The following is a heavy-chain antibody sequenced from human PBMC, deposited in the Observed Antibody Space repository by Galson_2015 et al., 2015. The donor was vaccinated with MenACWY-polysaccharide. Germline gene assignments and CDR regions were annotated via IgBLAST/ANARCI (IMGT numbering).Heavy chain of an antibody. D-gene: IGHD2-2*01. CDR3: AREGSRIVFHAFDI. J-gene: IGHJ3*02. V-gene: IGHV3-33*01. CDR1: GSRFCNSG. Sequence: SLRLSCAASGSRFCNSGMHWVRQAPGKGLEWVAVIQYDGSNKVYADSVKGRFTISRDNSKNTVFLEMNTLGVEDTAAYYCAREGSRIVFHAFDIWGQGTMVTVSS. CDR2: IQYDGSNK.